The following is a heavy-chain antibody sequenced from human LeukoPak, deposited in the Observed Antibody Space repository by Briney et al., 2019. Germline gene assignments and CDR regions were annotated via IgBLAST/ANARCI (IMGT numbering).Heavy chain of an antibody. CDR2: IYYSGST. CDR1: GGSISSSSYY. CDR3: ARHESWPLRAIDH. J-gene: IGHJ4*02. D-gene: IGHD5-12*01. Sequence: SETLSLTCTVSGGSISSSSYYWGWIRQPPGKGLEWIGSIYYSGSTYYNPSLKSRVTISVDTSKNQFSLKLSSVTAADTAVYYCARHESWPLRAIDHWGQGTLVTVSS. V-gene: IGHV4-39*01.